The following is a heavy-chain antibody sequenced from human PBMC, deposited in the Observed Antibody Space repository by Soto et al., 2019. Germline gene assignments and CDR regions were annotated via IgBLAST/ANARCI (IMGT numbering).Heavy chain of an antibody. J-gene: IGHJ3*01. D-gene: IGHD3-10*01. CDR1: GFTFNNAW. Sequence: EVQLVESGGGLVEPGGSLRLSCAASGFTFNNAWMNWVRQVPGKGLEWVGRIKSKTDGGTIDYAAPVKGRFTISRDDSRNTMYLQMHSLKIEDTAVYYCRSLPKFGESAFDVWGQGTMVTVSS. CDR2: IKSKTDGGTI. V-gene: IGHV3-15*07. CDR3: RSLPKFGESAFDV.